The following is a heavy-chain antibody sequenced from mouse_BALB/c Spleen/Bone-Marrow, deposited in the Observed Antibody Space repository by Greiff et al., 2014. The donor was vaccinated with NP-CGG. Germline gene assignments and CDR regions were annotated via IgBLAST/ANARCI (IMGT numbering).Heavy chain of an antibody. J-gene: IGHJ4*01. CDR1: RFTFSTYG. CDR3: TRQRNWDHYAMDY. D-gene: IGHD4-1*01. CDR2: ISSGGGYT. Sequence: EVKLMESGGDLVKPGGSLKLSCAASRFTFSTYGMSWVRQTPDKRLEWVATISSGGGYTYYPDSVKGRFTISRGNANNTLYLQMSSLKSEDTAMYYWTRQRNWDHYAMDYWGQGTSVTVTS. V-gene: IGHV5-6*01.